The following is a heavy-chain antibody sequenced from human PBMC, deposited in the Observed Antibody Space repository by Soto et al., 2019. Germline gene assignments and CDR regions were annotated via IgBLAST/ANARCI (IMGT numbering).Heavy chain of an antibody. J-gene: IGHJ6*02. Sequence: ASGKVSCKASGYTFTSYYMHWVRQAPGQGLEWMGIINPSGGSTSYAQKFQGRVTMTRDTSTSTVYMELSSLRSEDTAVYYCARAGVGATMDYYYYGMDVWGQGTTVTVSS. V-gene: IGHV1-46*01. CDR1: GYTFTSYY. CDR3: ARAGVGATMDYYYYGMDV. D-gene: IGHD1-26*01. CDR2: INPSGGST.